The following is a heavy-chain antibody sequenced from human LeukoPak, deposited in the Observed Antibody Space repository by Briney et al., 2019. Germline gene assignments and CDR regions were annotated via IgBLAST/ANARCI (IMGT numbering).Heavy chain of an antibody. CDR2: ISLDGTNT. CDR1: GFTFSNYG. Sequence: PGRSLRLSCAASGFTFSNYGMHWVRQAPRKGLEWVAVISLDGTNTYYADSLKGRFSVSRDNSKNTVYLQLNSLRPEDTATYFCAKDRIQLWPRNPPHEIDFWGHGTRDGVSS. J-gene: IGHJ4*01. D-gene: IGHD5-18*01. CDR3: AKDRIQLWPRNPPHEIDF. V-gene: IGHV3-30*18.